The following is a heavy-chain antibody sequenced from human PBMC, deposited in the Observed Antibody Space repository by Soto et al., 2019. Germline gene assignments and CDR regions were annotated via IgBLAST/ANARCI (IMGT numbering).Heavy chain of an antibody. D-gene: IGHD2-15*01. J-gene: IGHJ3*02. CDR3: ESGTPRGAFDI. CDR2: IKPSGGST. Sequence: VQLVQSGAEVKKPGASVKVSCKASGYTFTSKYMQWVRQAPGQGLEWMGIIKPSGGSTRYAQKFQGRVTMTRDTSQSTVYMELSRLRSEDTAVYCCESGTPRGAFDIWGQGTMVTVSS. CDR1: GYTFTSKY. V-gene: IGHV1-46*01.